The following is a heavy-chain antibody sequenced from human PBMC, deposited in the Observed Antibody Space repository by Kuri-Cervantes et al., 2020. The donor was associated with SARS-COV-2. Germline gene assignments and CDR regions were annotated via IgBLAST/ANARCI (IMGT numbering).Heavy chain of an antibody. Sequence: GESLKISCAASGFTFSSYAMSWVRQAPGKGLEWVSAISGSGGSTYYADSVKGRFTTSRDNSKNTLYLQMNSLRAEDTAVYYCSLSSSSVYYYMDVWGKGTTVTVSS. D-gene: IGHD6-13*01. CDR2: ISGSGGST. CDR1: GFTFSSYA. J-gene: IGHJ6*03. V-gene: IGHV3-23*01. CDR3: SLSSSSVYYYMDV.